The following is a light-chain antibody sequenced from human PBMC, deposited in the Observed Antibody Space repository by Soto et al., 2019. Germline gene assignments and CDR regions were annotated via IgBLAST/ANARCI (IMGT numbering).Light chain of an antibody. J-gene: IGLJ1*01. CDR1: TGAVTTDYY. V-gene: IGLV7-43*01. Sequence: QTVVTQEPSLTVSPGGTVTLTCASSTGAVTTDYYPNWCQQKPGQPPRALIYSTSSKHSWTPARFSGSLLGGKAALTLSGVQPEDEADSSCMLYYSGAQPWGFGPGTKLPVL. CDR2: STS. CDR3: MLYYSGAQPWG.